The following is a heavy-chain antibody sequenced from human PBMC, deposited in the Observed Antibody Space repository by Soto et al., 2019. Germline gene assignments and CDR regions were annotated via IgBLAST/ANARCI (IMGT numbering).Heavy chain of an antibody. CDR2: IYYSGST. V-gene: IGHV4-31*03. Sequence: PSETLSLTCTVSGGSISSGGYYWSWIRQHPGKGLEWIGHIYYSGSTYYNPSLKSRVTISVDTSKNQFSLKLISVTAADMFVYYCARCYYYGMDFWGQGTTVTVSS. CDR3: ARCYYYGMDF. CDR1: GGSISSGGYY. J-gene: IGHJ6*02.